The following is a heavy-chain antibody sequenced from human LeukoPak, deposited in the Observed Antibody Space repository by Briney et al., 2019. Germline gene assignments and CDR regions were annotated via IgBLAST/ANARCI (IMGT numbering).Heavy chain of an antibody. CDR1: GGSISSTNW. CDR2: IFHSGGT. D-gene: IGHD2-8*01. CDR3: AANGYYSMDV. J-gene: IGHJ6*03. Sequence: PLETLSLTCAVSGGSISSTNWWSWVRQPPGKGLEWIGEIFHSGGTNYNPSLKSRISLSVDKSQNQFSLKLNSLTAADTAVYYCAANGYYSMDVWGKGTTVTVSS. V-gene: IGHV4-4*02.